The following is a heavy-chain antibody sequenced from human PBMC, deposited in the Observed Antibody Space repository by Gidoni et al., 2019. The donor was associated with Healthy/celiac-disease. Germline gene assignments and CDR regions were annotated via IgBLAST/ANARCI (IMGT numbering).Heavy chain of an antibody. CDR1: GGSISSYY. V-gene: IGHV4-59*01. D-gene: IGHD1-26*01. CDR3: ASWSIVGADDAFDI. CDR2: IYYSGST. J-gene: IGHJ3*02. Sequence: QVQLQESGPGLVKPSETLSLTCTVSGGSISSYYWSWIRQPPGKGLEWIGYIYYSGSTNYNPSLKSRVTISVDTSKNQFSLKLSSVTAADTAVYYCASWSIVGADDAFDIWGQGTMVTVSS.